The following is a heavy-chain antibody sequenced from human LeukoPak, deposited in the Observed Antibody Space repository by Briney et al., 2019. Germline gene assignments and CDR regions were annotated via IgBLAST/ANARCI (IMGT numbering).Heavy chain of an antibody. Sequence: GGSLRLSCAASGFTFSKYTMNWVRQAPGKGLEWVSSISTVSSYISYADSVQGRFTISRDNAKNLLFLQMNSLRAEDTAVYYCARRDYYFYSMDVWGNGTTVTVSS. V-gene: IGHV3-21*06. CDR3: ARRDYYFYSMDV. CDR2: ISTVSSYI. CDR1: GFTFSKYT. J-gene: IGHJ6*03.